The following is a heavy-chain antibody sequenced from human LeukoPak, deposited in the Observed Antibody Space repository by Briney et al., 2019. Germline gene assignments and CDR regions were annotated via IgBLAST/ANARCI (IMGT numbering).Heavy chain of an antibody. D-gene: IGHD3-22*01. CDR1: GGTFISYA. CDR2: IIPIFGTA. J-gene: IGHJ4*02. Sequence: SVKVSCKASGGTFISYAISWVRQAPGQGLEWMGGIIPIFGTANYAQKFQGRVTITADESTSTAYMELSSLRSEDTAVYYCARENYYDGSGSPSASAPVDHWGQGTLVTVSS. V-gene: IGHV1-69*13. CDR3: ARENYYDGSGSPSASAPVDH.